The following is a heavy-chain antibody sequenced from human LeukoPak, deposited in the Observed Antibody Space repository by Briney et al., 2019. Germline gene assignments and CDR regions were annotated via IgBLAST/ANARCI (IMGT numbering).Heavy chain of an antibody. J-gene: IGHJ6*03. V-gene: IGHV4-38-2*02. CDR3: ARARGDYYYYYMDV. Sequence: SETLSLTCTVSGYSISNAYYWGWIRQSPGKGLEWIGTIYHTGSTYYNPSLKSRVTISVDMSKNQFSLKLSSVTAADTAVYYCARARGDYYYYYMDVWGKGTTVTVSS. CDR2: IYHTGST. D-gene: IGHD3-10*01. CDR1: GYSISNAYY.